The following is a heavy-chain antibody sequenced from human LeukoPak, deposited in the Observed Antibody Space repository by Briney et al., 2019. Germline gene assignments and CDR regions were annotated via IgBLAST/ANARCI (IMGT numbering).Heavy chain of an antibody. V-gene: IGHV3-9*01. CDR3: AKDTSLLWFGELGH. CDR2: ISWNSGSI. J-gene: IGHJ4*02. Sequence: GRSLRLSCAASGFTFDDYAMHWVRQAPGKGLEWVSGISWNSGSIGYADSVKGRFTISRDNAKNSLNLQMNSLRAEDTALYYCAKDTSLLWFGELGHWGQGTLVTVSS. D-gene: IGHD3-10*01. CDR1: GFTFDDYA.